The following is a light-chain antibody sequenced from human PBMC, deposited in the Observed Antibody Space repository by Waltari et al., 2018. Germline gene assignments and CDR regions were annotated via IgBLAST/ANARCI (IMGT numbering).Light chain of an antibody. CDR3: LQYYNTPRS. Sequence: DIVMTQSPDSLAVSLGERATINCKASQSIFSRSKNRNHLAWYQHKPGQPPRLLIYWATIRESWVPDRFSGSGSGTDFALTISSLQAEDVAIYFCLQYYNTPRSFGQGTKLEIK. J-gene: IGKJ2*01. CDR1: QSIFSRSKNRNH. CDR2: WAT. V-gene: IGKV4-1*01.